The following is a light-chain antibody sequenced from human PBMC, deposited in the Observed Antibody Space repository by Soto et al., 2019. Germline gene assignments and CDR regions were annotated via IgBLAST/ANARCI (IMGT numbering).Light chain of an antibody. CDR1: SSDVGSYNL. CDR3: CSYAGSSTHYV. V-gene: IGLV2-23*02. CDR2: EVS. Sequence: QLVLTQPASVSGSPGQSITISCTGTSSDVGSYNLVSWYLQHPGKAPKLMIYEVSKRPSGVSNRFSGSKSGNTASLTISGLQAEDEADYYCCSYAGSSTHYVFGTGTKVTVL. J-gene: IGLJ1*01.